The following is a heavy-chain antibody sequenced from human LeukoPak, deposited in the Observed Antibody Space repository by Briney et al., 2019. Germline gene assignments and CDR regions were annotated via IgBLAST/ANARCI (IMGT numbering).Heavy chain of an antibody. D-gene: IGHD4-17*01. J-gene: IGHJ4*02. CDR2: IYYSGST. Sequence: SETLSLTCTVSGGSISSSSYYWGWIRQPPGKGLEWIGSIYYSGSTYYNPSLKSRVTISVDTSKNQFSLKLSSVTAADTAVYYCARSYGDYKYWGQGTLVTVSS. CDR3: ARSYGDYKY. V-gene: IGHV4-39*07. CDR1: GGSISSSSYY.